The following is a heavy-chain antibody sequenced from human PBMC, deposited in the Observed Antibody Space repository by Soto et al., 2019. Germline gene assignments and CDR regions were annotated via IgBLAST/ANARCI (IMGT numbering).Heavy chain of an antibody. CDR2: VFYGGT. Sequence: PSETLSLSCSVSGRPMRSKYWGWFRQSPDKGLEWLGYVFYGGTDYNPSLGGRVSMSVETSKSQFSLKLTSVTVADTAVYYCASYRGALYFESWGPGILVTVSS. CDR1: GRPMRSKY. CDR3: ASYRGALYFES. J-gene: IGHJ4*02. D-gene: IGHD3-16*01. V-gene: IGHV4-59*01.